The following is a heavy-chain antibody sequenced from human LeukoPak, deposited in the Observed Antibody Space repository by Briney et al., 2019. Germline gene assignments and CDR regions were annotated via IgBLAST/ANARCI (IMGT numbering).Heavy chain of an antibody. V-gene: IGHV3-30-3*01. CDR2: ISHDGSNT. CDR1: GFSFNKYA. Sequence: PGGSLRLSCAASGFSFNKYATHWVRQAPGKGLEWMAVISHDGSNTYYADYVKGRFTISRDNSKHTLYLQMNSLRAEDTAVYYCAREGYCSSTSCYHGAFDIWGQGTMVTVSS. J-gene: IGHJ3*02. D-gene: IGHD2-2*01. CDR3: AREGYCSSTSCYHGAFDI.